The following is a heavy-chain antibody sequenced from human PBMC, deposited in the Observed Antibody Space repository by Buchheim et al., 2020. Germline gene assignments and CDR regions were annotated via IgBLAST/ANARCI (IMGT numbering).Heavy chain of an antibody. J-gene: IGHJ6*03. CDR2: IYYSGST. V-gene: IGHV4-31*03. CDR3: ARDGYCSSTSCSPAGYYYYMDV. Sequence: QVQLQESGPGLVKPSQTLSLTCSVSGGSISSGGYYWNWIRQHPGKGLEWIGYIYYSGSTYYNPSLKSRVTISLDTSKNQVSLKLSSVTAADTAVYYCARDGYCSSTSCSPAGYYYYMDVWGKGTT. D-gene: IGHD2-2*03. CDR1: GGSISSGGYY.